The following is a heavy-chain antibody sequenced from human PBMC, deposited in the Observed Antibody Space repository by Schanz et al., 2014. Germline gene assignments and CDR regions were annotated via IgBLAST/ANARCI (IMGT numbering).Heavy chain of an antibody. Sequence: QVQLVQSGAEVKKLGSSVKVSCKASGGTFSTYTISWVRQAPGQGLEWMGRIIPILGIANYAQKFQGRVTITADKSTFTAYMDVSSLRSEDTAVYYCAGTYCSSTSCYTGYYYMDVWGKGTTVTVSS. V-gene: IGHV1-69*02. CDR1: GGTFSTYT. D-gene: IGHD2-2*02. CDR3: AGTYCSSTSCYTGYYYMDV. CDR2: IIPILGIA. J-gene: IGHJ6*03.